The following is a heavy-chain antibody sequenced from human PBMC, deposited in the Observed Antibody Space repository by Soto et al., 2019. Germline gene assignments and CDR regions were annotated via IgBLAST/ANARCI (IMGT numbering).Heavy chain of an antibody. CDR3: ARGRAADIPYYGMDV. Sequence: QVQLQESGPGLVKPSQTLSLTCTVSGGSISSGDYYWSWIRQPPGKGLEWIGYIYYSGSTYYNPSLTSRVTISVDTSKNQCSLELSSVTAADTAVYYCARGRAADIPYYGMDVWGQGTTVTVSS. CDR1: GGSISSGDYY. D-gene: IGHD3-9*01. J-gene: IGHJ6*02. CDR2: IYYSGST. V-gene: IGHV4-30-4*01.